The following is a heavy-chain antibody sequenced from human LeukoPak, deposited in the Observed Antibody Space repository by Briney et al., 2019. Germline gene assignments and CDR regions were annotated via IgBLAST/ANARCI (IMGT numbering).Heavy chain of an antibody. CDR1: GFIFSSYD. CDR2: ISLSSNTI. D-gene: IGHD1-26*01. Sequence: PGGSLRLSCTTSGFIFSSYDMNWVRQAPGKGLEWVSYISLSSNTIYYADSVRGRFTISRDNAKNSLFLQMDSLRDEDTAVYYCARPTGVGATPPAYWGQGTLVTVSS. J-gene: IGHJ4*02. V-gene: IGHV3-48*02. CDR3: ARPTGVGATPPAY.